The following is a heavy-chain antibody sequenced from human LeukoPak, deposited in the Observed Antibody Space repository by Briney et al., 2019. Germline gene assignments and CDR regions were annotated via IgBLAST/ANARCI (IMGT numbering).Heavy chain of an antibody. CDR1: GHTLSELS. D-gene: IGHD4-17*01. CDR2: FDPEDGET. J-gene: IGHJ4*02. CDR3: ATVNYGDFILFFDY. V-gene: IGHV1-24*01. Sequence: GASVKVSCKVSGHTLSELSMHWVRQTPGKGLEWMGGFDPEDGETLSAQKFQGRVTMTEDTSTDTAYMELSSLSSEDTAMYYCATVNYGDFILFFDYWGQGTLVTVS.